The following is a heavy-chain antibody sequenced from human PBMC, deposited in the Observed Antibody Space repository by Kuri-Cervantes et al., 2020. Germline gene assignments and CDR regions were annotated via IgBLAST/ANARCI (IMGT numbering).Heavy chain of an antibody. CDR1: GFTFSSYG. CDR2: ISYDGSNK. CDR3: AKGLSGYSVYFDY. V-gene: IGHV3-30*18. Sequence: GESLKISCAASGFTFSSYGMHWVRQAPGKGLEWVAVISYDGSNKYYADSVKGQFTISRDNSKNTLYLQMNSLRAEDTAVYYCAKGLSGYSVYFDYWGQGTLVTVSS. D-gene: IGHD3-22*01. J-gene: IGHJ4*02.